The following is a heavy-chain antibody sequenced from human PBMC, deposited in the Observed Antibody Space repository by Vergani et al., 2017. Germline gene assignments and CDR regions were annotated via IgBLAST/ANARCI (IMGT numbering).Heavy chain of an antibody. V-gene: IGHV3-23*01. Sequence: EVQLLESGGGLVQLGGSLRLSCAAFGFTFSSYAMSWVRQAPGTGLEWVSVISGSSTYNADSVKGRFTISIDNSKNTLYLHMNSLRAEDTALYFCARGENYDYVWGNYYFDYWGQGALVTVSS. CDR2: ISGSST. CDR1: GFTFSSYA. D-gene: IGHD3-16*01. J-gene: IGHJ4*02. CDR3: ARGENYDYVWGNYYFDY.